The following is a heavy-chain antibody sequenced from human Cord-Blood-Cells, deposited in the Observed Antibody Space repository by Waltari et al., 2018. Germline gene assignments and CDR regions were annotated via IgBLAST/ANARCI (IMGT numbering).Heavy chain of an antibody. CDR1: VDSVPINSAA. V-gene: IGHV6-1*01. D-gene: IGHD6-6*01. J-gene: IGHJ2*01. CDR2: TYYRSKWYN. CDR3: ARNHQGSIAARPEGYFDL. Sequence: QVQLQQSGPGLVKPSQTLPLTCAISVDSVPINSAAWNWIRQSPSKGLEWLGRTYYRSKWYNDYAVSVKSRITINPDTSKNQFSLQLNSVTPEDTAVYYCARNHQGSIAARPEGYFDLWGRGTLVTVSS.